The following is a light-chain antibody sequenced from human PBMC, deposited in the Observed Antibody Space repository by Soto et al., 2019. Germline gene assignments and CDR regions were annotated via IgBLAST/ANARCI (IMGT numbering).Light chain of an antibody. CDR2: GAS. V-gene: IGKV3-20*01. CDR1: QSVSSSY. CDR3: QQYGSSQWT. Sequence: EIVLTQSPGTLSLSPGERATLSCRASQSVSSSYLAWYQQQPGQAPRLLIYGASSRATGIPDRFSGSGSGTDFTLTISRLEPEDFAVYYCQQYGSSQWTFGQGTKLEIK. J-gene: IGKJ2*02.